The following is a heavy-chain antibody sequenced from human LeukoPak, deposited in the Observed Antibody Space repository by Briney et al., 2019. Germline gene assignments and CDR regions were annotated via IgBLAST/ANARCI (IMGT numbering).Heavy chain of an antibody. Sequence: PGGSLRLSCAASGFTLSSYSMNWVRQAPGNGLEWVSSISSSSSYIYYADSVKGRFTISRDNAKNSLYLQMNSLRAEDTAVYYCARDGYCSSTSCYPGAASWGQGTLVTVSS. D-gene: IGHD2-2*03. J-gene: IGHJ5*02. CDR2: ISSSSSYI. V-gene: IGHV3-21*01. CDR1: GFTLSSYS. CDR3: ARDGYCSSTSCYPGAAS.